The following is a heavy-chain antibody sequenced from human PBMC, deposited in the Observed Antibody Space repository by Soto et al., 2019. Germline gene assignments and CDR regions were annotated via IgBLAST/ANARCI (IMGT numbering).Heavy chain of an antibody. Sequence: QVQLQESGPGLVKPSQTLSLTCTVSGGSSSSGDYYWSWIRQPPVKGLEWIGYIYYSGSTYYNPSLKSRVTISVDTSKNQFSLKLSSVTAADTAVYYCARWGSRIGYFDLWGRGTLVTVSS. D-gene: IGHD7-27*01. V-gene: IGHV4-30-4*01. CDR2: IYYSGST. CDR3: ARWGSRIGYFDL. J-gene: IGHJ2*01. CDR1: GGSSSSGDYY.